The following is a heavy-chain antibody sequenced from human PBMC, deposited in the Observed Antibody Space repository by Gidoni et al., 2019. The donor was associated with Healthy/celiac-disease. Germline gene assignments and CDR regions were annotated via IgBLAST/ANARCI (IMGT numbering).Heavy chain of an antibody. CDR2: IYYSGST. CDR1: GGSISSSSYY. CDR3: ARRPERAGIDY. J-gene: IGHJ4*02. V-gene: IGHV4-39*01. D-gene: IGHD1-1*01. Sequence: QLQLQESGPGLVKPSETLSLTCTVSGGSISSSSYYWGWIRQPPGKGLEWMGSIYYSGSTYYNPSLKSRVTISVDTSKNQFSLKLSSVTAADTAVYYCARRPERAGIDYWGQGTLVTVSS.